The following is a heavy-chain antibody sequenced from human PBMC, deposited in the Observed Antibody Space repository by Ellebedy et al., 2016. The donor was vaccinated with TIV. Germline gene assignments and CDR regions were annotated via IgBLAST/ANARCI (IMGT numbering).Heavy chain of an antibody. V-gene: IGHV3-23*01. CDR2: ISGSGGST. CDR1: GFTFSSYA. Sequence: GGSLRLSCAASGFTFSSYAMSWVRQAPGKGLEWVSAISGSGGSTYYADTVKGRFTISRDNSKNTLYLQMNSLRAEDTAVYYCARVSEEYQLLYYYYYGMDVWGQGTTVTVSS. CDR3: ARVSEEYQLLYYYYYGMDV. D-gene: IGHD2-2*01. J-gene: IGHJ6*02.